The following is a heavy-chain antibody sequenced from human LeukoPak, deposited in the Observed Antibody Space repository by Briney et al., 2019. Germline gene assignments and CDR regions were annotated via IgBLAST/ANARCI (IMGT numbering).Heavy chain of an antibody. J-gene: IGHJ4*02. CDR3: AREEMGALDY. CDR2: INHSGST. D-gene: IGHD2-8*01. V-gene: IGHV4-34*01. Sequence: PSETLSLTCAVYGGSFSGYYWSWIRQPPGKGLEWIGEINHSGSTNYNPSLKSRVTISVDTSKNQFSLKLSSVTAADTAVYYCAREEMGALDYWGQGTLVTVSS. CDR1: GGSFSGYY.